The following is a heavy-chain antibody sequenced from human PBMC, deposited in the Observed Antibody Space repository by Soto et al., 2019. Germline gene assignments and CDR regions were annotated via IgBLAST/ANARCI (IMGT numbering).Heavy chain of an antibody. CDR1: GFTFSAYW. Sequence: EVQLVESGGGLVQPGGSLRLSCAASGFTFSAYWMHWVRQAPGKGLVRVSLINSDGTTTSYADSVKGRXXXXRDXXRXXXXXXXXXXXXXXXXXXXXXXXIAPFMNRAHSNWGQGTLVTVSS. D-gene: IGHD3-16*01. CDR2: INSDGTTT. V-gene: IGHV3-74*01. J-gene: IGHJ4*02. CDR3: XXXIAPFMNRAHSN.